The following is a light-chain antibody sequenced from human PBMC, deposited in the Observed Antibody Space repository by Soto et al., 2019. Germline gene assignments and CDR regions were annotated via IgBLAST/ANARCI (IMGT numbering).Light chain of an antibody. CDR2: DAS. J-gene: IGKJ2*01. CDR1: QTISRH. V-gene: IGKV1D-13*01. Sequence: HMTQSPSTLSGSVGYRFTITCRASQTISRHLNWYQQKPGIAPKLLIYDASSLESGVPARFSGSGSGTDFTLTISSLQSEDFAVYYCQQYNNWPQTFGQGTKVDIK. CDR3: QQYNNWPQT.